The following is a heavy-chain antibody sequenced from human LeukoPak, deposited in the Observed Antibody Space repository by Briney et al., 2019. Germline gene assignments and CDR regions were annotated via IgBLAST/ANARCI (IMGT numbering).Heavy chain of an antibody. V-gene: IGHV3-23*01. Sequence: GGSLRLSCAASGFTFSSYAMSWVRQAPGKGLEWVSAISGSGGSTYYADSVKGRFTISRDNSKNTLYLQMNSLRAEDTAVYYCARDLVYSGYGRDYWGQGTLVTVSS. CDR1: GFTFSSYA. CDR2: ISGSGGST. D-gene: IGHD5-12*01. J-gene: IGHJ4*02. CDR3: ARDLVYSGYGRDY.